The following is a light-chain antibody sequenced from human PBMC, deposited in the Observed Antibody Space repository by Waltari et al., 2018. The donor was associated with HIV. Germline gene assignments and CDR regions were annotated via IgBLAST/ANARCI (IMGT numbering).Light chain of an antibody. CDR3: QQYSSYWT. J-gene: IGKJ1*01. V-gene: IGKV1-5*03. CDR2: KAS. CDR1: QTINTW. Sequence: DIQMAQSPSTLSASVGDRVTITCRASQTINTWLAWYHQKPGGAPQLLVYKASTLENGVPSRFSGSGSGTEFTLTISGLQPDDVGFYYCQQYSSYWTFGEGTKVQVK.